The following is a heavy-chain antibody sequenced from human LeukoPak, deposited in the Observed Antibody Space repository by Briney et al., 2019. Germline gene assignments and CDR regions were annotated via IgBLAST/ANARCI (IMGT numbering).Heavy chain of an antibody. J-gene: IGHJ6*03. D-gene: IGHD2-2*01. CDR2: IYHSGST. CDR1: GYSISSGYY. V-gene: IGHV4-38-2*02. Sequence: SETLSLTCTVSGYSISSGYYWGWIRQPPGKGLEWIGSIYHSGSTNYNPSLKSRVTISVDKSKNQFSLKLSSVTAADTAVYYCARHGGILPAENFGPYYFYYMDVWDKGTTVTISS. CDR3: ARHGGILPAENFGPYYFYYMDV.